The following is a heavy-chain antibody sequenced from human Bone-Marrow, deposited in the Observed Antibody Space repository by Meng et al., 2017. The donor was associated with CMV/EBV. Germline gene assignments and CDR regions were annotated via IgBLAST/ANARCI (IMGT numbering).Heavy chain of an antibody. CDR3: ARGYCSGTSCYGDAFDI. CDR1: GFIFSSYA. J-gene: IGHJ3*02. Sequence: GGSLRLSCAASGFIFSSYAMSWVRQAPGKGLEWVSAISGSGGSTYYADSVKGRFTISRDNAKNSLYLQMNSLRAEDTAVYYCARGYCSGTSCYGDAFDIWGQGTMVTVSS. V-gene: IGHV3-23*01. CDR2: ISGSGGST. D-gene: IGHD2-2*01.